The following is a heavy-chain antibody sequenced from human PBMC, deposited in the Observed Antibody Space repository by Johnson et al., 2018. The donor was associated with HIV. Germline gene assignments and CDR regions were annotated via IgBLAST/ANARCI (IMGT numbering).Heavy chain of an antibody. CDR1: GFTFSNYW. J-gene: IGHJ3*01. V-gene: IGHV3-66*01. D-gene: IGHD6-13*01. CDR2: IYSGGST. CDR3: ARDGESQQLPLGDAFDV. Sequence: VQLVESGGGLVQPGGSLRLSCVVSGFTFSNYWMEWVRQAPGKGLEWVSVIYSGGSTYYADSVKGRFTISRDKSKNTLYLQMNSLRAEDTAMYYCARDGESQQLPLGDAFDVWGQGTMVTVSS.